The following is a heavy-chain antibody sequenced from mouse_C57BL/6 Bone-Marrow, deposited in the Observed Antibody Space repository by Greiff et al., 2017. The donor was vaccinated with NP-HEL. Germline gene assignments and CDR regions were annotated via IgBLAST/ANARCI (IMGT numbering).Heavy chain of an antibody. D-gene: IGHD4-1*01. CDR3: ARDNWEYWYFDV. CDR1: GFTFSDYY. J-gene: IGHJ1*03. CDR2: INYDGSST. Sequence: EVKLMESEGGLVQPGSSMKLSCTASGFTFSDYYMAWVRQVPEKGLEWVANINYDGSSTYYLDSLKSRFIISRDNAKNILYLQMSSLKSEDTATYYCARDNWEYWYFDVWGTGTTVTVSS. V-gene: IGHV5-16*01.